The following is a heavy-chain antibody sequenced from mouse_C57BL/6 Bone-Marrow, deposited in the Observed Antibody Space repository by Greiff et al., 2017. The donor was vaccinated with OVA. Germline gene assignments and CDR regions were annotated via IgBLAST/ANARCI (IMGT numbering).Heavy chain of an antibody. J-gene: IGHJ3*01. D-gene: IGHD1-1*01. CDR1: GYRFTDYY. CDR3: ASRRVVRPGWFAY. V-gene: IGHV1-26*01. Sequence: EVQLQQSGPELVKPGASVKISCKASGYRFTDYYMNWVKQSHGQSLEWIGDINPNNGGTRYNQKFKGKATLTVDKSSSTAYMELRSLTSEDSAVLDYASRRVVRPGWFAYWGQGTLVTVSA. CDR2: INPNNGGT.